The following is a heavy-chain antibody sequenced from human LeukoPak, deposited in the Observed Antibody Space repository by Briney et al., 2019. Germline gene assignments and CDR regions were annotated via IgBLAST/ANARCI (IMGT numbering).Heavy chain of an antibody. Sequence: GGSLRLSCAASGFTFSSYAMSWVHQAPGKGLEWASAISGSGGSTYYADSVKGRFTISRDNSKNTLYLQMNSLRAEDTAVYYCAKADNEEPTIFGDSYYYYGMDVWGQGTTVTVSS. J-gene: IGHJ6*02. CDR3: AKADNEEPTIFGDSYYYYGMDV. D-gene: IGHD3-3*01. CDR2: ISGSGGST. V-gene: IGHV3-23*01. CDR1: GFTFSSYA.